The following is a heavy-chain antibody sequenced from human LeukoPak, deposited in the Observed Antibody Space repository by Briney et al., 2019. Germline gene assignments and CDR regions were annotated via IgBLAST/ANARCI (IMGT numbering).Heavy chain of an antibody. Sequence: PGGSLRLSCAASGFTFSSYSMNWVRQAPGKGLEWVSSISSSSSYIYYADSVKGRFTISRDNAKNSLYLQMNSLRAEDTAVYYCARAYYYGSGLSLYYYYYMDVWGKGTTVTVSS. CDR3: ARAYYYGSGLSLYYYYYMDV. D-gene: IGHD3-10*01. CDR1: GFTFSSYS. J-gene: IGHJ6*03. V-gene: IGHV3-21*01. CDR2: ISSSSSYI.